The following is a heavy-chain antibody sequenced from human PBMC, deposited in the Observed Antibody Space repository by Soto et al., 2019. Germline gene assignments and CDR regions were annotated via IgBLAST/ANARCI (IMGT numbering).Heavy chain of an antibody. CDR2: IYYSGST. D-gene: IGHD3-10*01. V-gene: IGHV4-31*03. J-gene: IGHJ3*01. Sequence: PSETLSLTCIVSGGSISSGGYYWSWIRQHPGKGLEWIGYIYYSGSTYYNPSPKSRVTISVDTSKNQFSLNLSSVTAADTAVYYCARVWGGAFDFWGQGTMVTVSS. CDR1: GGSISSGGYY. CDR3: ARVWGGAFDF.